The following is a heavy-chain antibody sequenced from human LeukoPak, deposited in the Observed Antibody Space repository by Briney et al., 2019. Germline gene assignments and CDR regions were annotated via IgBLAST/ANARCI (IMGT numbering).Heavy chain of an antibody. Sequence: PGGSLRLSCAASGFTFDDYAMRWVRQAPGKGLEWVSGISWNSGSIGYADSVKGRFTISRDNAKNSLYLQMNSLRAEDTALYYCAKGPGYCSSTSCYGYYYYYMDVWGKGTTVTVSS. D-gene: IGHD2-2*01. V-gene: IGHV3-9*01. CDR1: GFTFDDYA. J-gene: IGHJ6*03. CDR2: ISWNSGSI. CDR3: AKGPGYCSSTSCYGYYYYYMDV.